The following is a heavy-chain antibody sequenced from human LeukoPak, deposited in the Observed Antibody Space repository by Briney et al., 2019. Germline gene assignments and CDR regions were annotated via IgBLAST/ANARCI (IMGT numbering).Heavy chain of an antibody. CDR1: GGSISSGSYY. Sequence: SETLSLTCTVSGGSISSGSYYWSWIRQPAGKGLEWIGRIYTSGSTNYNPSLKSRVTISVDTSKNQFSLKLSSVTAADTAVYYCARELGFYDSNGYSNWFDPWGQGTLVTVSS. CDR2: IYTSGST. D-gene: IGHD3-22*01. CDR3: ARELGFYDSNGYSNWFDP. V-gene: IGHV4-61*02. J-gene: IGHJ5*02.